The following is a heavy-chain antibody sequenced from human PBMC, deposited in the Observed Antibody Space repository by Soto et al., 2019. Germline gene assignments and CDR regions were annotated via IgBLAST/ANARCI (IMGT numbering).Heavy chain of an antibody. V-gene: IGHV3-43*01. J-gene: IGHJ4*02. Sequence: GGSLRLSCAASGFTFDDYTMHWVRQAPGKGLEWVSLISWDGGSTYYADSVKGRFTISRDNSKNSLYLQMNSLRTEDTALYYCAKDRGEDGYNSRSFDYWGQGTLVTVSS. CDR2: ISWDGGST. D-gene: IGHD5-12*01. CDR3: AKDRGEDGYNSRSFDY. CDR1: GFTFDDYT.